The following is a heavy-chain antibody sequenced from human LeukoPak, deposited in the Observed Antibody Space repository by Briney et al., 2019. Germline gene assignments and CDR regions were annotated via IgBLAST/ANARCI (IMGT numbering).Heavy chain of an antibody. CDR2: IRYDGSNK. CDR1: GFTFSSYG. Sequence: GGSLRLSCAASGFTFSSYGMHWVRQAPGKGLEWVAFIRYDGSNKYYADSVKGRFTISRDNSKNTLYLQMNSLRAEDTAVYYCARDWVSWNYVYYYYYMDVWGKGTTVTVSS. J-gene: IGHJ6*03. V-gene: IGHV3-30*02. CDR3: ARDWVSWNYVYYYYYMDV. D-gene: IGHD1-7*01.